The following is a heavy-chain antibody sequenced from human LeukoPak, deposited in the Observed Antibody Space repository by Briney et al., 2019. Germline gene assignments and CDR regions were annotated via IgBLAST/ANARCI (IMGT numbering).Heavy chain of an antibody. J-gene: IGHJ5*02. CDR1: GFTFSSYA. CDR3: AKALKLRYFDWFPGWFDP. D-gene: IGHD3-9*01. V-gene: IGHV3-23*01. CDR2: ISGSGGSA. Sequence: GGSLRLSCAAPGFTFSSYAMSWVRQAPGKGLEWVSAISGSGGSAYYADSVKGRFTISRDNSKNTLYLQMNSLRAEDTAVYYCAKALKLRYFDWFPGWFDPWGQGTLVTVSS.